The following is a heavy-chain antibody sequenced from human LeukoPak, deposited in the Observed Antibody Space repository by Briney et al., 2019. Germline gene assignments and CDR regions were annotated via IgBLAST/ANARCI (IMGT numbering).Heavy chain of an antibody. V-gene: IGHV3-64*01. Sequence: GGSLRLSCAASGFTFSSYAMYWVRQAPGKGLEYVSAISSNGGSTYYANSVQGRFTISRDNSKNTLYLQMGSLRAEDMAVYYCARPGYCSSTSCYTPLDYWGQGTLVTVSS. D-gene: IGHD2-2*03. J-gene: IGHJ4*02. CDR3: ARPGYCSSTSCYTPLDY. CDR1: GFTFSSYA. CDR2: ISSNGGST.